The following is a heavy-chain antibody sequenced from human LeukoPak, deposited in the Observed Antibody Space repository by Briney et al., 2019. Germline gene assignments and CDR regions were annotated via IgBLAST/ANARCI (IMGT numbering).Heavy chain of an antibody. V-gene: IGHV4-59*12. D-gene: IGHD5-24*01. CDR2: IYYSGST. J-gene: IGHJ5*02. CDR3: ARRKSKGDGYNYGNWFDP. Sequence: SETLSLTCTVSGGSITSYWSWLRQPPGKGLEWIGYIYYSGSTNYNPSLKSRVTMSIDTSKNQFSLKLSSVTAADTAVYYCARRKSKGDGYNYGNWFDPWGQGTLVTVSS. CDR1: GGSITSY.